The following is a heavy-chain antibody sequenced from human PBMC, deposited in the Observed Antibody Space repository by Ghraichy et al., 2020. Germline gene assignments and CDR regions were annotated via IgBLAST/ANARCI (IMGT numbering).Heavy chain of an antibody. Sequence: ASVKVSCKASGYTFTSYGISWVRQAPGQGLEWMGWISAYNGNTNYAQKLQGRVTMTTDTSTSTAYMELRSLRSDDTAVYYCARATGIVGATLRYYYYYYMDVWGKGTTVTVSS. CDR3: ARATGIVGATLRYYYYYYMDV. V-gene: IGHV1-18*01. J-gene: IGHJ6*03. CDR2: ISAYNGNT. D-gene: IGHD1-26*01. CDR1: GYTFTSYG.